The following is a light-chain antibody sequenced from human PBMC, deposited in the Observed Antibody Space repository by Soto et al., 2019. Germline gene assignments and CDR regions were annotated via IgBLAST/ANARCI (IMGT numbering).Light chain of an antibody. J-gene: IGLJ1*01. V-gene: IGLV2-14*01. Sequence: QSSLRHPASVSWSPGHSITISCSGTRSDIGSYNYVAWYQQFPGKTPKILIYGVSNRPSGVSSRFSGSKSGNTASLTISGLQAEDDDDYYCISYTGSSTSFVFGSGTKVT. CDR3: ISYTGSSTSFV. CDR1: RSDIGSYNY. CDR2: GVS.